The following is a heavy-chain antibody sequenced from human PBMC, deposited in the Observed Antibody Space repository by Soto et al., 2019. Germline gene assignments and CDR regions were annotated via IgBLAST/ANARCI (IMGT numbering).Heavy chain of an antibody. Sequence: SVKVSCKASGGTFSSYAISWVRQAPGQGLEWMGGIIPIFGTANYAQKFQGRVTITADESTSTAYMELSSLRYEDTAVYYCARSITIFGVVIVLNYYYGMDVWGQGTTVTVSS. CDR1: GGTFSSYA. J-gene: IGHJ6*02. CDR2: IIPIFGTA. D-gene: IGHD3-3*01. V-gene: IGHV1-69*13. CDR3: ARSITIFGVVIVLNYYYGMDV.